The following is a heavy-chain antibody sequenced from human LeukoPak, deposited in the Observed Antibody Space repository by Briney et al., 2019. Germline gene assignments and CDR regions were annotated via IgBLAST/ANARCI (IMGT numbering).Heavy chain of an antibody. CDR1: GFTFSNYA. CDR2: ISHSGGGT. D-gene: IGHD6-13*01. Sequence: GGSLRLSCATSGFTFSNYAMSWVRQAPGKGREWVSGISHSGGGTYYSDSVQGRFTISRDNSKNTLYLQMDSLRAEDTAVYYCAKGTVEYTTSPLNWFDPWGQGTLVTVSS. J-gene: IGHJ5*02. CDR3: AKGTVEYTTSPLNWFDP. V-gene: IGHV3-23*01.